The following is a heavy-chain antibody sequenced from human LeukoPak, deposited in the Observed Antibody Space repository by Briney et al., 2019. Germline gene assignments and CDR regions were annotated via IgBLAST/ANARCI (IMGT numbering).Heavy chain of an antibody. J-gene: IGHJ6*03. CDR2: IISNGGST. Sequence: GGSLRLSCAASGFTFSSYTIKWVRQAPGKGLEHVSAIISNGGSTHYADSVKGRFSISRDNSKNTVYLQMGSLRPEDMAVYYCARVKVGATINDYYYYYMDVWGRGTTVTVSS. CDR3: ARVKVGATINDYYYYYMDV. V-gene: IGHV3-64*02. D-gene: IGHD1-26*01. CDR1: GFTFSSYT.